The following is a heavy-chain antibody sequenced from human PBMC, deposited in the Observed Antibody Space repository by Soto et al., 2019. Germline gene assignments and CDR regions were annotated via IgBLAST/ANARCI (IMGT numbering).Heavy chain of an antibody. CDR3: VSEATDYNYAMDV. CDR2: IHPGDSGT. J-gene: IGHJ6*02. V-gene: IGHV5-51*01. CDR1: RDSFTSYW. Sequence: GESLKISCMGSRDSFTSYWIGWVRQRPGKGLEWMGIIHPGDSGTRYSPSFQGQVTISVDKSISTTYLQWSSLKATDTAKYFCVSEATDYNYAMDVWGQGTTVTVSS.